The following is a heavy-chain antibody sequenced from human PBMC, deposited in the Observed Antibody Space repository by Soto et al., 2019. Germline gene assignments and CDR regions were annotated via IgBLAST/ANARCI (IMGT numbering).Heavy chain of an antibody. CDR2: IKQDGSEK. D-gene: IGHD2-15*01. CDR3: ARDRSAFSFRYCSVASWSFDY. CDR1: GFTVRSYW. Sequence: GCLRRSCAASGFTVRSYWISWVRQAPGKGLEWVANIKQDGSEKYYVDSVKGRFTISRDNAKNSLYLQMNSLRAEDTAVYYCARDRSAFSFRYCSVASWSFDYWGQGT. V-gene: IGHV3-7*01. J-gene: IGHJ4*02.